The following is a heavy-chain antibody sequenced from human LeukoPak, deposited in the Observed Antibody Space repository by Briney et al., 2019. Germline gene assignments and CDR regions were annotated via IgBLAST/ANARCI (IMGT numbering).Heavy chain of an antibody. V-gene: IGHV1-69*05. D-gene: IGHD3-10*01. J-gene: IGHJ5*02. CDR3: ARVRFGELWLDP. CDR2: IIPIFGTA. CDR1: GGTFSSYA. Sequence: GSSVKVSCKASGGTFSSYAISWVRQAPGPGLEWMGRIIPIFGTANYAQKFQGRVTITTDESTSTAYMELSSLSSEDPAVYYCARVRFGELWLDPWGQGTLVTVSS.